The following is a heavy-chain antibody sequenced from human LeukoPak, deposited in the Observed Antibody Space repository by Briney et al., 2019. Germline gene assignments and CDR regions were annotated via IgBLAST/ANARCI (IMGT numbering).Heavy chain of an antibody. CDR1: GGSISSYY. V-gene: IGHV4-59*01. J-gene: IGHJ4*02. CDR3: ARGRWFGEPHFDY. D-gene: IGHD3-10*01. CDR2: IYYSGST. Sequence: SETLSLTCTVSGGSISSYYWSWIRQPPGKGLEWIGYIYYSGSTNYNPSLKSRVTISADTSKNQCSLKLSSVTAADTAVYYCARGRWFGEPHFDYWGQGTLVTVSS.